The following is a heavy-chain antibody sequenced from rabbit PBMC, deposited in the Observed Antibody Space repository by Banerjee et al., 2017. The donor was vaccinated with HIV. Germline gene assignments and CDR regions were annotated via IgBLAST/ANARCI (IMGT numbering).Heavy chain of an antibody. Sequence: QLKESGGGLVQPGGSLKLSCKASGFDFSSYYMSWVRQAPGKGLEWIGYIDPVFGSTYYANWVNGRFTISGDNAQNTLYLQLNSLTAADTATYFCARAAGYAGYGYATGFNLWGQGTLVTVS. V-gene: IGHV1S7*01. D-gene: IGHD6-1*01. CDR3: ARAAGYAGYGYATGFNL. CDR2: IDPVFGST. CDR1: GFDFSSYY. J-gene: IGHJ4*01.